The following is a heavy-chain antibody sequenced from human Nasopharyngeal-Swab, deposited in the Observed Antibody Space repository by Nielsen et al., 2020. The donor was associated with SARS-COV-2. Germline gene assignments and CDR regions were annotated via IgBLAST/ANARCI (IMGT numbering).Heavy chain of an antibody. CDR1: GGSFNGFY. D-gene: IGHD1-26*01. V-gene: IGHV4-34*01. CDR3: ARAGRVGDAFTGLDV. CDR2: INHNERT. Sequence: SETLSLTCSVSGGSFNGFYWNWIRQSPGKGLEWIGEINHNERTNYNPSLMSRVTLLIDTANNQVSLKLSDVTATDTAVYYCARAGRVGDAFTGLDVWGQGTTVTVS. J-gene: IGHJ6*02.